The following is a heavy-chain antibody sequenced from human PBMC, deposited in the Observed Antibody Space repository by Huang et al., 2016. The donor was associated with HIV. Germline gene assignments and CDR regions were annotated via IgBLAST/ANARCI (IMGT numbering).Heavy chain of an antibody. Sequence: EVELVESGGGLVKPGGSMRLSCAASGFAFSSYGMNWVRPAPGKGLEWVALIGSDRSYRDYADSVKGRVTISRDNAKSSIYLQLDSLRAEDTAVYYCAYQQWLVGGLNHWGQGTLVVVSS. V-gene: IGHV3-21*02. CDR2: IGSDRSYR. CDR3: AYQQWLVGGLNH. J-gene: IGHJ5*02. D-gene: IGHD6-19*01. CDR1: GFAFSSYG.